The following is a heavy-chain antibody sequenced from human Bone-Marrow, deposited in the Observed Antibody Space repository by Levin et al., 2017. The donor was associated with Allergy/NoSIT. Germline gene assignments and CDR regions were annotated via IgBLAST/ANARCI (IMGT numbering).Heavy chain of an antibody. Sequence: GGSLRLSCVADGFTLSNHAMHWVRQAPGKGLEYVSALSSDGETTYYATSVKGRFTISRDTSKNTLYLQMASLGHEDVAVYFCARGAAPEALLFWFDPWGQGIPVIVSS. CDR2: LSSDGETT. CDR3: ARGAAPEALLFWFDP. D-gene: IGHD6-13*01. J-gene: IGHJ5*02. CDR1: GFTLSNHA. V-gene: IGHV3-64*01.